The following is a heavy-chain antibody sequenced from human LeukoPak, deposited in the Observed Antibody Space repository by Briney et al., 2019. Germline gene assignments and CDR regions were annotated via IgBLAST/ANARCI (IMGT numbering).Heavy chain of an antibody. V-gene: IGHV3-74*03. CDR3: VVGGGTY. D-gene: IGHD1-26*01. J-gene: IGHJ4*02. Sequence: PGGSLSLSCAASGFTLSNDWTHWVRQAPGKGLVWVSRISSDGTNTLYADSVKGRFTISRDNARNTLHLQMNSLRADDTAVYYCVVGGGTYWGQGTLVTVS. CDR2: ISSDGTNT. CDR1: GFTLSNDW.